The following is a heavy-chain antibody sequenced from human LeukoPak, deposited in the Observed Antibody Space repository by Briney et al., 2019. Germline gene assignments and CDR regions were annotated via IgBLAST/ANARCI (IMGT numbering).Heavy chain of an antibody. D-gene: IGHD3-10*02. V-gene: IGHV3-7*01. CDR3: ASILWLYYYGRGGAFDI. CDR1: GFTFSDFW. CDR2: IKKDGSEK. J-gene: IGHJ3*02. Sequence: GGSLRLSCAASGFTFSDFWMSWVRQAPGKGLEWVANIKKDGSEKYYVDSVEGRFTISRDNAKNSLYLQMRSLRAEDTAVYYCASILWLYYYGRGGAFDIWGQGTMVTVSS.